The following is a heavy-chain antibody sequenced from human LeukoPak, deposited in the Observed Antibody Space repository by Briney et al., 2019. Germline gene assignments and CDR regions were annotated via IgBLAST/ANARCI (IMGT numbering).Heavy chain of an antibody. CDR2: IRYDGSNK. CDR1: GFTFSSYG. D-gene: IGHD3-10*01. Sequence: PGGSLRLSCAASGFTFSSYGMHWVRQAPGKGLEWVAFIRYDGSNKYYADSVKGRFTISRDNSKNTLYLQMNSLRAEDTAVYYCAKDPPISHYYGSGSYYNPYYYYMDVWGKGTTVTISS. V-gene: IGHV3-30*02. CDR3: AKDPPISHYYGSGSYYNPYYYYMDV. J-gene: IGHJ6*03.